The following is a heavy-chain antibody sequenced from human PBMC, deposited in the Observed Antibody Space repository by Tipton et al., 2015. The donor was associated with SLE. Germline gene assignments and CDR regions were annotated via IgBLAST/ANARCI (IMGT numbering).Heavy chain of an antibody. CDR2: IYTSGST. Sequence: TLSLTCIVSGGSISSDTYYWSWLRQPAGKGLEWIGHIYTSGSTNYNPSLKTRVTISVDMSENQFSLKLTSVTAADTAVYYCVYYDSSGTYYMDVWGKGTTVTVSS. CDR1: GGSISSDTYY. V-gene: IGHV4-61*09. J-gene: IGHJ6*03. D-gene: IGHD3-22*01. CDR3: VYYDSSGTYYMDV.